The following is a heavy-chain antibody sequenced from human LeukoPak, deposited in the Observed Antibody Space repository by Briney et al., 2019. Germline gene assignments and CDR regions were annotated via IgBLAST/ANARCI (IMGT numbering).Heavy chain of an antibody. CDR3: ARGYGSGSYYKRYFDY. D-gene: IGHD3-10*01. J-gene: IGHJ4*02. CDR1: GVSFSGYY. Sequence: KTSETLSLTCAAYGVSFSGYYWSWIRQPPGKGLEWIGEINHSGSTNYNPSLKSRVTISVDTSKNKFSLKLSSVTAAGTAVYYCARGYGSGSYYKRYFDYWGQGTLVTVSS. V-gene: IGHV4-34*01. CDR2: INHSGST.